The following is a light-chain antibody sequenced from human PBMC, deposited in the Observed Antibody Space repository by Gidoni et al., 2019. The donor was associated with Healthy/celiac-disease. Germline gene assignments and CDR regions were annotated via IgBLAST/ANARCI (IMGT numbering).Light chain of an antibody. CDR2: DAS. CDR3: QQRSNGRYT. J-gene: IGKJ2*01. Sequence: EIVLTQSPDTLSLSPGERATRSCRASPSVSSYLAWYQQKPGQPPRLLIYDASNRATGIPARFSGSGSGTDFTLTISSLEPEDFAVYYCQQRSNGRYTFGQGTKLEIK. CDR1: PSVSSY. V-gene: IGKV3-11*01.